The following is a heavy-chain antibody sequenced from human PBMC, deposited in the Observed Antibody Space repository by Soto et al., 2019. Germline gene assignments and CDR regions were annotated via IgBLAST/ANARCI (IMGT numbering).Heavy chain of an antibody. CDR1: GYTFTSYG. Sequence: ASVKVSCKAFGYTFTSYGISWVRQAPGQGLEWMGWISAYNGNTNYAQKLQGRVTMTTDTSTSTAYMELRSLRSDDTAVYYCARDNTVNSYYYYGMDVWGQGTTVTVSS. D-gene: IGHD4-17*01. J-gene: IGHJ6*02. V-gene: IGHV1-18*01. CDR2: ISAYNGNT. CDR3: ARDNTVNSYYYYGMDV.